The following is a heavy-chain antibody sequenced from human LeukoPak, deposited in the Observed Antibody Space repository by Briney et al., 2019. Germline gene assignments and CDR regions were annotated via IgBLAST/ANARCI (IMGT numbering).Heavy chain of an antibody. CDR1: GGSFSGYY. J-gene: IGHJ4*02. CDR2: INHSGST. CDR3: ARVRRGSYYLDY. V-gene: IGHV4-34*01. Sequence: SETLSLTCAVYGGSFSGYYWSWIRQPPGKGLEWIGEINHSGSTNYNPSLKSRVIISVDTSKNQFSLKLSSVTAADTAVYYCARVRRGSYYLDYWGQGTLVTVSS. D-gene: IGHD1-26*01.